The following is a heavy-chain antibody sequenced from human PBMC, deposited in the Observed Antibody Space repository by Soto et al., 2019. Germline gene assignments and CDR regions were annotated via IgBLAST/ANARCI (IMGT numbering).Heavy chain of an antibody. V-gene: IGHV1-69*01. Sequence: QVQLVQSGAEVKKPGSSVKVSCKASGGTLRSYTFSWVRQAPGQGLEWMGGIVPLFGSTNNAEVFQGRLTNTADESTTTDYMELTSLTSDDTDVYFCARDVDLVTSNRPWGPVDIWGQGTLVTVSS. J-gene: IGHJ3*02. CDR3: ARDVDLVTSNRPWGPVDI. CDR1: GGTLRSYT. D-gene: IGHD3-9*01. CDR2: IVPLFGST.